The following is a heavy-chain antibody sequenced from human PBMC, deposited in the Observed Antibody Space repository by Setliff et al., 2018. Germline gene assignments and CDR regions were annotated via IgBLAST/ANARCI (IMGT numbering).Heavy chain of an antibody. CDR2: ISSSGTS. CDR3: AREGRWDYSYPIY. D-gene: IGHD4-4*01. Sequence: ASETLSLTCSVSDDSIYSDYYFWGWIRQPPGKGLEWIGTISSSGTSKYNSSLGGRATLSIDVPERQFALRLSSVTDADTAVYFCAREGRWDYSYPIYWGQGIRVTV. CDR1: DDSIYSDYYF. J-gene: IGHJ4*02. V-gene: IGHV4-39*01.